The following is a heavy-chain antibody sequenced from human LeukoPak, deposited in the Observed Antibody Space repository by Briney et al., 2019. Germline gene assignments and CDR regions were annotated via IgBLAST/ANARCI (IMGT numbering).Heavy chain of an antibody. V-gene: IGHV3-23*01. CDR2: ISSSGYT. CDR1: GFTFSSYA. Sequence: PGGSLRLSCTASGFTFSSYAMSWVRQAPGKGLEWVSAISSSGYTYYADSVKGRFTISRDNFKNTLYLQMSSLRAEDTAVYYCAKEYDSSGYYYGLGLDYWGQGTLVTVSS. CDR3: AKEYDSSGYYYGLGLDY. D-gene: IGHD3-22*01. J-gene: IGHJ4*02.